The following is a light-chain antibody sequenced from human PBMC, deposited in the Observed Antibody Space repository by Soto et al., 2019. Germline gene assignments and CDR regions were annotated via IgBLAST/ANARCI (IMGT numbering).Light chain of an antibody. J-gene: IGLJ1*01. V-gene: IGLV2-14*01. Sequence: QSLLAQPSPVSGSPGESIALSRTGTSSDVGGYNFVSWYQQHPGKAPKLMIYDVSNRPSGVSNRFSGSKSGNTASLTISGLQAEDEADYYCSSYTSSSTLYVFGTGTKVTVL. CDR3: SSYTSSSTLYV. CDR1: SSDVGGYNF. CDR2: DVS.